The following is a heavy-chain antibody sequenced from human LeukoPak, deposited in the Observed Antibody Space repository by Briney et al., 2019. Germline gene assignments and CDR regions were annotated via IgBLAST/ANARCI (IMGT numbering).Heavy chain of an antibody. CDR1: GFTLDDYA. CDR2: ISGDGGST. Sequence: GGSLRLSCAAPGFTLDDYAMHWVRHAPGKGLEWVSLISGDGGSTYYADSVKGRFTISRDNSKTSLYLQMNSLRTEDTALYHCAKDRGWYDYWGQGTLVTVSS. V-gene: IGHV3-43*02. J-gene: IGHJ4*02. CDR3: AKDRGWYDY. D-gene: IGHD6-19*01.